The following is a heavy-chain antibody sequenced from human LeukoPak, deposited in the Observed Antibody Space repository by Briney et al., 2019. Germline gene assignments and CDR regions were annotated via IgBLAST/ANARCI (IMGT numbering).Heavy chain of an antibody. V-gene: IGHV3-9*01. D-gene: IGHD3-10*01. CDR3: AKNSSKGYGSTD. J-gene: IGHJ4*02. CDR2: ISWNSGSI. CDR1: GFTFDDYA. Sequence: GGSLRLSCAASGFTFDDYAMHWVRQAPGKGLEWVSGISWNSGSIGYADSVKGRFTISRDNSKNTLYLQINSLTPEDTAVYYCAKNSSKGYGSTDWGQGTLVTVSS.